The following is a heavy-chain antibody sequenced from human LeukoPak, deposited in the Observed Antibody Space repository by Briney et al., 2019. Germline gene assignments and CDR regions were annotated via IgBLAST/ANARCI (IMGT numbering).Heavy chain of an antibody. Sequence: GGSLRLSCVASGLTFGDYSINWVRRAPGKGLEWVSSINPTSTSIYYADAVRGRFTISRDNAKSSLYLQMDSLRAEDTAVYYCARVQGHYYDSSSPLGYWGQGTLVTVSS. D-gene: IGHD3-22*01. J-gene: IGHJ4*02. CDR2: INPTSTSI. V-gene: IGHV3-21*01. CDR1: GLTFGDYS. CDR3: ARVQGHYYDSSSPLGY.